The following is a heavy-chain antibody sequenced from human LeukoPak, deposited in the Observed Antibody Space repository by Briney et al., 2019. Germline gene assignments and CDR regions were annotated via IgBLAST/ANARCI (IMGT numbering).Heavy chain of an antibody. J-gene: IGHJ6*02. V-gene: IGHV4-59*08. CDR2: IYYSGST. D-gene: IGHD6-13*01. Sequence: SETPSLTCTVSGGSISSYYWSWIRQPPGKGLEWIGYIYYSGSTNYNPSLKSRVTISVDTSKNQFSLKLSSVSAADTAVYYCSAGTVDYYYYYGMDVWGQGTTVTVSS. CDR3: SAGTVDYYYYYGMDV. CDR1: GGSISSYY.